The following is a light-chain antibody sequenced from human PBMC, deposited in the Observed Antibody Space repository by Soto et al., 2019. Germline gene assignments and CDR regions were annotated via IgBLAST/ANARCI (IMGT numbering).Light chain of an antibody. J-gene: IGLJ3*02. CDR2: LNSDGSH. CDR1: SGHSSYA. V-gene: IGLV4-69*01. Sequence: QLVLTQSPSASASLGASVKLTCTLSSGHSSYAIAWHQQQPEKGPRYLMKLNSDGSHSKGDGIPDRFSGSSSGAERYLTISSLQSEDEADYYCQTWGTGIWVFGGGTKVTGL. CDR3: QTWGTGIWV.